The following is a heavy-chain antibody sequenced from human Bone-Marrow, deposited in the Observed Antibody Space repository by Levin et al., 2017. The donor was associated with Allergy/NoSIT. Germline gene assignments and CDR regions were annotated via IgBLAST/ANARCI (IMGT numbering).Heavy chain of an antibody. D-gene: IGHD6-19*01. Sequence: GGSLRLSCAASGFTFSSYAMHWVRQAPGKGLEWVAVISYDGSNKYYADSVKGRFTISRDNSKNTLYLQMNSLRAEDTAVYYCARDEVGITVAGDYYYGMDVWGQGTTVTVSS. J-gene: IGHJ6*02. CDR2: ISYDGSNK. V-gene: IGHV3-30-3*01. CDR1: GFTFSSYA. CDR3: ARDEVGITVAGDYYYGMDV.